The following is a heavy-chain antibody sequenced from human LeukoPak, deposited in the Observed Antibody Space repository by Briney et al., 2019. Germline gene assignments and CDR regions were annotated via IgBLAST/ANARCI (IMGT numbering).Heavy chain of an antibody. V-gene: IGHV1-2*02. CDR1: GYTFTDYF. J-gene: IGHJ4*02. Sequence: ASVKVSCKASGYTFTDYFMNWVRQAPGQGLEWMGWINPKSGGTVYAQKFRGRVTMTRDMSTSIVYMELSSLRSEDTAMYYCARRTRDPGYSYGDFDNWGQGTLVTVSS. CDR2: INPKSGGT. CDR3: ARRTRDPGYSYGDFDN. D-gene: IGHD5-18*01.